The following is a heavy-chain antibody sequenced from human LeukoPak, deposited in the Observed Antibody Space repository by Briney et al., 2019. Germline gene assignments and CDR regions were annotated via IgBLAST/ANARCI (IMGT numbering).Heavy chain of an antibody. CDR1: GGSISNFY. Sequence: PSETLSLTCSVSGGSISNFYWSWIRQPPGKGLEWIGYIYYSGSTNYNPSLKSRVTISVDTSKNQFSLKLSSVTAADTAVYYCARASNYDSSGYYPLADYWGQGTLVTVSS. CDR3: ARASNYDSSGYYPLADY. D-gene: IGHD3-22*01. V-gene: IGHV4-59*01. J-gene: IGHJ4*02. CDR2: IYYSGST.